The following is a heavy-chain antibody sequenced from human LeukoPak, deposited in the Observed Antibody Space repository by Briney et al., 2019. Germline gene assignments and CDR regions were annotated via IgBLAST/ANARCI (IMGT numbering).Heavy chain of an antibody. D-gene: IGHD6-13*01. J-gene: IGHJ6*03. CDR1: GGSISSYY. CDR2: IYYSGST. Sequence: SETLSLTCTVSGGSISSYYWSWIRQPPGKGLEWIGYIYYSGSTNYNPSLKSRVTISVDTSKNQFSLKLSSVTAADTAVYYCARTEQQLVLWGLGSYYMDVWGKGTTVTVSS. V-gene: IGHV4-59*12. CDR3: ARTEQQLVLWGLGSYYMDV.